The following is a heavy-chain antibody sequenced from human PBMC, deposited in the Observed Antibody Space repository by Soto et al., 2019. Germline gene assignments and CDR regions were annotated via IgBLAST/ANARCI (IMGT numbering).Heavy chain of an antibody. CDR3: AGSSGSYYKTGNNWFDP. CDR1: GGSISSGGYS. V-gene: IGHV4-30-2*01. CDR2: IYHSGST. D-gene: IGHD3-10*01. J-gene: IGHJ5*02. Sequence: TSETLSLTCAVSGGSISSGGYSWSWIRQPPGKGLEWIGYIYHSGSTYYNPSLKSRVTISVDRSKNQFSLKLSSVTAADTAVYYCAGSSGSYYKTGNNWFDPWGQGTLVTVSS.